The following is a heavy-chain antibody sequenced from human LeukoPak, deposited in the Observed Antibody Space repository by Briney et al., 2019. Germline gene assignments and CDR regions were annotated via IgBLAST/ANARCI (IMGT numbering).Heavy chain of an antibody. Sequence: PSETLSLTCAVYGGSFSGYYWRWLRQPPGKALEWIGEINHSGSTNYNPSLESRVTISVDTSKNQFSLKLISVTAADTAVYYCARGGQYYDILTGYRSGEGLDYWGQGTLVTVSS. CDR2: INHSGST. CDR3: ARGGQYYDILTGYRSGEGLDY. J-gene: IGHJ4*02. D-gene: IGHD3-9*01. CDR1: GGSFSGYY. V-gene: IGHV4-34*01.